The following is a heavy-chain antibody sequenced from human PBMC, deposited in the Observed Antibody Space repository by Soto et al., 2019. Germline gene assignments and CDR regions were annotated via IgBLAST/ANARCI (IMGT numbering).Heavy chain of an antibody. CDR1: GGSISSGDYY. V-gene: IGHV4-30-4*01. J-gene: IGHJ6*02. CDR2: IYYSGST. D-gene: IGHD5-12*01. Sequence: SETLSLTCTVSGGSISSGDYYWSWIRQPPGKGLEWIGYIYYSGSTYYNPSLKSRVTISVDTSKNQFSLKLSSVTAADTAVYYCARQVATYYYYGMDVWGQGTRVTVSS. CDR3: ARQVATYYYYGMDV.